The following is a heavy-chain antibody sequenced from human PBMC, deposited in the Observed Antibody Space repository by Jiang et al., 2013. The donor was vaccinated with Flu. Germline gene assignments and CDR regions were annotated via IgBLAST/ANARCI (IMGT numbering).Heavy chain of an antibody. CDR3: ARVIAAAGKGLGHYYYYYGMDV. Sequence: SGGSISSSSYYWGWIRQPPGKGLEWIGSIYYSGSTYYNPSLKSRVTISVDTSKNQFSLKLSSVTAADTAVYYCARVIAAAGKGLGHYYYYYGMDVWGQGTTVTVSS. D-gene: IGHD6-13*01. CDR1: GGSISSSSYY. V-gene: IGHV4-39*07. J-gene: IGHJ6*02. CDR2: IYYSGST.